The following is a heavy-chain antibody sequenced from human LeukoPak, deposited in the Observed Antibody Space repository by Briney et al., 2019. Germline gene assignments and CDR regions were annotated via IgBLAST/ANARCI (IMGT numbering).Heavy chain of an antibody. CDR3: ARQWIQLWPLDY. CDR2: IKQDGSEK. Sequence: PGGSLRLSCVASGFTFSSYWISWVRQAPGKGLEWVANIKQDGSEKYYVDSVKGRFTISRDNANNSLYLQMNSLRAEDTAVYYCARQWIQLWPLDYWGQGTLVTVSS. V-gene: IGHV3-7*03. D-gene: IGHD5-18*01. J-gene: IGHJ4*02. CDR1: GFTFSSYW.